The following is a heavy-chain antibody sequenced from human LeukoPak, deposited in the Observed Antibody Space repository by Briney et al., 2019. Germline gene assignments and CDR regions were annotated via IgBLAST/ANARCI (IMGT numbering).Heavy chain of an antibody. CDR2: IYYSGST. CDR1: GGFISSGGYY. J-gene: IGHJ4*02. D-gene: IGHD3-10*01. CDR3: ARDYYGSGSYGRNDY. V-gene: IGHV4-31*03. Sequence: SQTLSLTCTVSGGFISSGGYYWSWIRQHPGKGLEWIGYIYYSGSTYYNPSLKSRVTISVDTSKNQFSLKLSSVTAADTAVYYCARDYYGSGSYGRNDYWGQGTLVTVSS.